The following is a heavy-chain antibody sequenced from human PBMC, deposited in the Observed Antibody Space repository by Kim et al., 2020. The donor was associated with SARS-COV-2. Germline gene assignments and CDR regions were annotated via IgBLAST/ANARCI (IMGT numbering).Heavy chain of an antibody. Sequence: SETLSLTCAVYGGSFSGYYWSWIRQPPGKGLEWIGEINHSGSTNYNPSLKSRVTISVDTSKNQFSLKLSSVTAADTAVYYCARGRTYYDSSGYFPRAFDIWGQGTMVTVSS. CDR3: ARGRTYYDSSGYFPRAFDI. CDR1: GGSFSGYY. J-gene: IGHJ3*02. CDR2: INHSGST. D-gene: IGHD3-22*01. V-gene: IGHV4-34*01.